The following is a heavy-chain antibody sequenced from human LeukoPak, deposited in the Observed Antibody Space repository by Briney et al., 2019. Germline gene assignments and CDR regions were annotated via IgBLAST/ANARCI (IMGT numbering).Heavy chain of an antibody. CDR1: GFSFSTYN. D-gene: IGHD3-22*01. CDR2: ISSSSSYI. V-gene: IGHV3-21*01. CDR3: ARDRADYYDSSGYYYVVYFDY. Sequence: GGSLRLSCAASGFSFSTYNTNWVRQAPGKGLEWVSSISSSSSYIYYADSVKGRFTISRDNAKNSLYLQMNSLRAEDTAVYYCARDRADYYDSSGYYYVVYFDYWGQGTLVTVSS. J-gene: IGHJ4*02.